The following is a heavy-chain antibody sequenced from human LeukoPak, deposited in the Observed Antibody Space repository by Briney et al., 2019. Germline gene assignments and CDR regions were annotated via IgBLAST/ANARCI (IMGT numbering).Heavy chain of an antibody. J-gene: IGHJ5*02. CDR2: IRSKPQSYAT. Sequence: GGSLRPPFAASGFTFSDSAIHWVRQASGKGLEWVGRIRSKPQSYATAYDESLKGRFTISRDDSKNTAYLQMSSLKIEDTAVYYCTRVGPITVVVSCGQGTQVTVSS. V-gene: IGHV3-73*01. D-gene: IGHD1-26*01. CDR1: GFTFSDSA. CDR3: TRVGPITVVVS.